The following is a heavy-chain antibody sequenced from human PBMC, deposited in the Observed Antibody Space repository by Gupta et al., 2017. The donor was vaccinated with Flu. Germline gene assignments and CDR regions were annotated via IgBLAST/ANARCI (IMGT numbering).Heavy chain of an antibody. CDR3: ATDKTFYGTAPYFDN. J-gene: IGHJ4*02. Sequence: EGQLVESGGGLVKPGGSLRLSCAASGFPFSTAWMSWVRQAPGKGLEWVGRIRSFFDGGTADYAAPVMGRFTISRDESRLFLRMTGLTAEDTAVYYCATDKTFYGTAPYFDNWGQGTLVTVSS. CDR2: IRSFFDGGTA. V-gene: IGHV3-15*01. CDR1: GFPFSTAW. D-gene: IGHD2/OR15-2a*01.